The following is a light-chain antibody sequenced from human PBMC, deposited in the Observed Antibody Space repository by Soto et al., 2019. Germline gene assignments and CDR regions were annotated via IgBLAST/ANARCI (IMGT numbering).Light chain of an antibody. CDR1: QGISSW. CDR2: AAS. J-gene: IGKJ5*01. CDR3: HQANGFPPLT. Sequence: DIPMTQSPSSVSASVGDRVTITCRASQGISSWLVGYQQKPGKPPKLLIYAASTWQSGVPSRFSGSRAGTDFTLTISSLQPEDVAADYCHQANGFPPLTFGQGTRLEIK. V-gene: IGKV1-12*01.